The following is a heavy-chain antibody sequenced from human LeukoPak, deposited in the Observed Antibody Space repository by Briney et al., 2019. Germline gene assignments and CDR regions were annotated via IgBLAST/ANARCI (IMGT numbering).Heavy chain of an antibody. D-gene: IGHD6-13*01. CDR3: ASLKGQQLASYYFDY. CDR2: IYYSGST. Sequence: PSETLSLTCTVSGGFISSGGYYWSWIRQHPGKGLEWIGYIYYSGSTYYNPSLKSRVTISVDTSKNQFSLKLSSVTAADTAVYYCASLKGQQLASYYFDYWGQGTLVTVSS. J-gene: IGHJ4*02. V-gene: IGHV4-31*03. CDR1: GGFISSGGYY.